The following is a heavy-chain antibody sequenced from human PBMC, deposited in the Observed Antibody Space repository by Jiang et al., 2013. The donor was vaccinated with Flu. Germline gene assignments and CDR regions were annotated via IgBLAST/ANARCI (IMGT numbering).Heavy chain of an antibody. CDR2: IYYSGST. V-gene: IGHV4-39*07. CDR1: GGSISSSSYY. D-gene: IGHD5-18*01. Sequence: LLKPSETLSLTCTVSGGSISSSSYYWGWIRQPPGKGLEWIGSIYYSGSTYHNPSLKSRVTISVDTSKNQFSLKLSSVTAADTAVYYCARQEDTAMAIDYWGQGTLVTVSS. J-gene: IGHJ4*02. CDR3: ARQEDTAMAIDY.